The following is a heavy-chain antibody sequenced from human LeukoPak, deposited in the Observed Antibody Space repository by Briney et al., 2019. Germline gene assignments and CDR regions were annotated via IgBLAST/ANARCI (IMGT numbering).Heavy chain of an antibody. CDR1: GYTFTGYY. V-gene: IGHV1-2*02. CDR2: INPNSGGT. Sequence: ASVKVSCKASGYTFTGYYMHWVRQAPGQGLEWMGWINPNSGGTNYAQKFQGRVTMTRDTSISTAYMELSRLRSEDTAVYYCASSWAMVTYFDYWGQGTLVTVSS. J-gene: IGHJ4*02. CDR3: ASSWAMVTYFDY. D-gene: IGHD5-18*01.